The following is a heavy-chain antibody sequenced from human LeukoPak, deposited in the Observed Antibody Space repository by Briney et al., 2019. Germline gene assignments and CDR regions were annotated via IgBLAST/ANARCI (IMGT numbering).Heavy chain of an antibody. CDR1: GFTFSSYA. D-gene: IGHD5-18*01. CDR3: AKDSYSYGYSGFDY. J-gene: IGHJ4*02. V-gene: IGHV3-23*01. Sequence: PGGSLRLSCAASGFTFSSYAMNWVRQAPGKGLEWVSTISGSGGTTYYADSVKGRFTISRDNSKNTLYLQMNSLRAEDTAVYYCAKDSYSYGYSGFDYWGQGTLVTVSS. CDR2: ISGSGGTT.